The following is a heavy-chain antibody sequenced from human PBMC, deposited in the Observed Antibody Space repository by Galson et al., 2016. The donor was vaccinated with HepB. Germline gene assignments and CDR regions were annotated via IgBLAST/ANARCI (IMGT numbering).Heavy chain of an antibody. CDR1: GFSLSTSGVG. D-gene: IGHD6-6*01. Sequence: PALVTPPQTLTLTCTFSGFSLSTSGVGVGWIRQPPGKALEWLALIYWDDDKRYSPSLKRRLTITKDISKNHVILTMTNLDPVDTATYFCAHYNSNWSFDYWGQGSLVTVSS. J-gene: IGHJ4*02. V-gene: IGHV2-5*02. CDR3: AHYNSNWSFDY. CDR2: IYWDDDK.